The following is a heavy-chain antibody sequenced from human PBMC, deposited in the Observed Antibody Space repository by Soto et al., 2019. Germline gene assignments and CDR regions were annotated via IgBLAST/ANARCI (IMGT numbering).Heavy chain of an antibody. CDR2: VYLSGTT. CDR1: GDPLTSFY. CDR3: ARIHGGSWWIDP. D-gene: IGHD2-15*01. V-gene: IGHV4-59*01. J-gene: IGHJ5*02. Sequence: SETLSLTCTVSGDPLTSFYWTWIRQSPEKGLEWIGYVYLSGTTNYNPSFRSRVTMSVDTSKNQFSLTLTSVTVADTAVYYCARIHGGSWWIDPWGQGTLVTVSS.